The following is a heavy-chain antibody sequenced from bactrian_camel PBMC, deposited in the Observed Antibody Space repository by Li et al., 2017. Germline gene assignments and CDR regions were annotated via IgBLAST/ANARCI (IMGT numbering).Heavy chain of an antibody. V-gene: IGHV3S53*01. CDR1: GYIYSSDC. CDR2: IYSIGSA. D-gene: IGHD2*01. CDR3: AAGRGYCSVRRSTSTFPY. Sequence: HVQLVESGGGSVQAGGSLRLSCVASGYIYSSDCMGWFRQAPGKEREGVATIYSIGSADYADSVKGRFTISQDNAKNMLYLQMNSLKPEDTALYYCAAGRGYCSVRRSTSTFPYWGPGTQVTVS. J-gene: IGHJ4*01.